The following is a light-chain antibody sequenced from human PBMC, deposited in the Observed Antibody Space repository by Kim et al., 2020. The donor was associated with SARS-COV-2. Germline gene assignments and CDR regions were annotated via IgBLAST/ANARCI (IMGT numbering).Light chain of an antibody. CDR1: SSDIGTYNF. V-gene: IGLV2-8*01. CDR3: SSYAGSNIGV. CDR2: EVY. Sequence: GPSVTISCTGTSSDIGTYNFVSWYHHHPGKVPKLIIFEVYKRPSGVPDRFSGSKSGNTASLTVSGLQPEDEGDYYCSSYAGSNIGVFGTGTKVTVL. J-gene: IGLJ1*01.